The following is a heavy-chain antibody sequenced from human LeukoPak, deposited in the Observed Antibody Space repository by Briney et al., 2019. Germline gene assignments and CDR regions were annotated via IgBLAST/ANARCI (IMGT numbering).Heavy chain of an antibody. CDR3: ATLRGYVAFEDY. Sequence: GASVKVSCKVSGYTLTELSMHWVRQAPGKGLEWMGGFDPEDGETIYAQKFQGRVTMTEDTSTDTAYMELSSLRSEDAAVYYCATLRGYVAFEDYWGQGTLVTVSS. D-gene: IGHD1-1*01. J-gene: IGHJ4*02. CDR1: GYTLTELS. CDR2: FDPEDGET. V-gene: IGHV1-24*01.